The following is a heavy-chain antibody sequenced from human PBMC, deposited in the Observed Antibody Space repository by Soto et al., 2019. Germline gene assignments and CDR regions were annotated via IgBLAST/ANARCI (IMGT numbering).Heavy chain of an antibody. J-gene: IGHJ5*01. CDR2: IFHTGIT. Sequence: QVQLQESGPGLVKPSETLSLSCFISGGSFSNDYWTWIRQSPGKGLEWIGYIFHTGITDYNPSVKSRVTISIDKSRNLFSLNLTSVTAADTAVYYCARDRYFSDSRGYYRNLDSWGQGTLVTVSS. V-gene: IGHV4-59*01. D-gene: IGHD3-22*01. CDR1: GGSFSNDY. CDR3: ARDRYFSDSRGYYRNLDS.